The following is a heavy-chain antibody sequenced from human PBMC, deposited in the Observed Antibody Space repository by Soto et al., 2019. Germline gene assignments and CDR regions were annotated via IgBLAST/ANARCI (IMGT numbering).Heavy chain of an antibody. CDR2: ISTRSSII. Sequence: QVQLVESGGDLVKVGGSLRLSCAASGFTFSDYWMSWIRQAPEKGREWVAYISTRSSIIYYADAVKGRFTISRDEAKRSLYLQMNSLRAEDTATYYCARLVEHGSGWNEHWGQGTLVTVSS. D-gene: IGHD6-19*01. CDR1: GFTFSDYW. J-gene: IGHJ4*02. V-gene: IGHV3-11*01. CDR3: ARLVEHGSGWNEH.